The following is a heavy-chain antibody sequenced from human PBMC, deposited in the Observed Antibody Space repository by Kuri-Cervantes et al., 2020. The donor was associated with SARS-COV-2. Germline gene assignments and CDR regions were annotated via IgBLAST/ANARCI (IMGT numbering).Heavy chain of an antibody. CDR1: GGSISSYY. J-gene: IGHJ5*02. V-gene: IGHV4-4*07. CDR2: IYTSGST. D-gene: IGHD5-18*01. Sequence: GSLRLSCTVSGGSISSYYWSWIRQPAGKGLEWIGRIYTSGSTNYNPSLKSRVTISVDTSKNQFSLKLSSMTAADTAVYYCARHRYSYGTPDWFDPWGQGTLVTVSS. CDR3: ARHRYSYGTPDWFDP.